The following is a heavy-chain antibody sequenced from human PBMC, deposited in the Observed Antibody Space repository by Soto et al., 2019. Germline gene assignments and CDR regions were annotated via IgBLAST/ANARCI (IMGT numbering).Heavy chain of an antibody. CDR1: GFTFSSYS. CDR2: ISSSSSYI. J-gene: IGHJ4*02. V-gene: IGHV3-21*01. D-gene: IGHD3-10*01. Sequence: PGGSLRLSCAASGFTFSSYSMNWVRQAPGKGLEWVSSISSSSSYIYYADSVKGRFTISRDNAKNSLYLQMNSLRAEDTAVYYCVSYYYGSGSSIYWGQGTLVTVSS. CDR3: VSYYYGSGSSIY.